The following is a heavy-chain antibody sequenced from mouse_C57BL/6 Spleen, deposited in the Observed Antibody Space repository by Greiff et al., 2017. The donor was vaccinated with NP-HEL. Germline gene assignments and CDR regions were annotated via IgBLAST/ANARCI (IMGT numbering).Heavy chain of an antibody. CDR1: GYTFTSYW. Sequence: QVQLQQPGAELVRPGSSVKLSCKASGYTFTSYWMHWVKQRPIQGLEWIGNIDPSDSETHYNQKFKDKATLTVDKSSSTAYMQLSSLTSEDSAVYYCASITTVVGDAMDYWGQGTSVTVSS. D-gene: IGHD1-1*01. CDR2: IDPSDSET. CDR3: ASITTVVGDAMDY. V-gene: IGHV1-52*01. J-gene: IGHJ4*01.